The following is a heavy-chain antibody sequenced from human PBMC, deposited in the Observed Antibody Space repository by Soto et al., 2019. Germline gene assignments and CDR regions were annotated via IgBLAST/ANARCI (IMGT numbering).Heavy chain of an antibody. J-gene: IGHJ1*01. CDR3: ARDSSAGTYYYDSSGYYGYFQH. V-gene: IGHV1-18*01. Sequence: ASVNVSCKSSGYTFTSCCISWGRQAPGQGLECMGWISAYNGNTNYAQKLQGRVTMTTDTSTSTAYMELRSLRSDDTAVYYCARDSSAGTYYYDSSGYYGYFQHWGQGTLVTVSS. D-gene: IGHD3-22*01. CDR1: GYTFTSCC. CDR2: ISAYNGNT.